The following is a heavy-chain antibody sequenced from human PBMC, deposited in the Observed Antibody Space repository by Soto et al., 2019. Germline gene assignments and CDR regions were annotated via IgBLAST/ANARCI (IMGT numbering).Heavy chain of an antibody. CDR2: IYYSGST. V-gene: IGHV4-61*01. J-gene: IGHJ5*02. CDR3: ARGGYSYGYNRFDP. D-gene: IGHD5-18*01. CDR1: GGSVSSGSYY. Sequence: SETLSLTCTVSGGSVSSGSYYWSWIRQPPGKGLEWIGYIYYSGSTNYNPSLKSRVTISVDTSKNQFSLKLSSVTAADTAVYYCARGGYSYGYNRFDPWGQGTLVTVSS.